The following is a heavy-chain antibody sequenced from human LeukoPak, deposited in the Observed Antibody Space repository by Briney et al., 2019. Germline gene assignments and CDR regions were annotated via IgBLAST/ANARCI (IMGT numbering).Heavy chain of an antibody. V-gene: IGHV4-59*01. D-gene: IGHD5-12*01. CDR3: AREVVATGYYFDY. Sequence: PSETLSLTCTVSGGSISSYYWSWIRQPPGKGLEWIGYIYYSGSTDYNPSLKSRVTISVDTSKNQFSLKLNSVTAADTAVYYCAREVVATGYYFDYWAREPWSPSPQ. J-gene: IGHJ4*02. CDR2: IYYSGST. CDR1: GGSISSYY.